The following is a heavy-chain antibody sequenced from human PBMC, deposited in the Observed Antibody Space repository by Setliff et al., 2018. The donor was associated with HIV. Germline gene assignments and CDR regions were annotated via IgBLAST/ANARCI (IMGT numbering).Heavy chain of an antibody. V-gene: IGHV4-34*01. CDR1: GGSFSGYY. J-gene: IGHJ4*02. CDR3: ARIVATITCYDY. CDR2: INHSGST. Sequence: SETLSLTCAVYGGSFSGYYWSWIRQPPGKGLEWIGEINHSGSTNYNPSLKSRVTISVDTSKNQLSLKQSSVTAADSAVYYCARIVATITCYDYWGQGTLVTVSS. D-gene: IGHD5-12*01.